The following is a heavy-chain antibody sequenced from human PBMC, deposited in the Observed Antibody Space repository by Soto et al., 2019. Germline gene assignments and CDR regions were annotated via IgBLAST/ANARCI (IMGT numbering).Heavy chain of an antibody. CDR2: XXAXXXXX. D-gene: IGHD1-26*01. CDR3: ARDRVGATPGY. CDR1: GYGFTSYG. Sequence: ASVKVSWKASGYGFTSYGSSLVRQATGQGLEWXGWXXAXXXXXNXXXKLQGRVTMTTDTSTSTAYTELRSLRSDDTAVYYCARDRVGATPGYWGQRTLVTASS. V-gene: IGHV1-18*04. J-gene: IGHJ4*02.